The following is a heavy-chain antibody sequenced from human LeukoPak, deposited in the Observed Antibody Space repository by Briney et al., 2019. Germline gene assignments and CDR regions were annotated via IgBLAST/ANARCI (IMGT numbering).Heavy chain of an antibody. D-gene: IGHD4-17*01. J-gene: IGHJ5*02. CDR3: PRNAITTVTTQRGWFDP. CDR2: IYHSGST. Sequence: PSETLSLTCAVSGYCITQCDYWGWIRQPPGKGLEWIGSIYHSGSTHYNPSLKSRVTISVDTSKNQFSLKVSSVLAADTAVYYCPRNAITTVTTQRGWFDPWGQGTLVTVSS. V-gene: IGHV4-38-2*01. CDR1: GYCITQCDY.